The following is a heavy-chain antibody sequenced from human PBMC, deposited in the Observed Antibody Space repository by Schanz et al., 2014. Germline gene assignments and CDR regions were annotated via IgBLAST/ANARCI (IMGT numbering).Heavy chain of an antibody. Sequence: QVQLVQSGAEVKKPGSSVKVSCKASRSTFSSYTISWVRQARGQGLEWVGRFIPILDVGNYAQQFQGRVTVTTDKSSDTTYMELDSLRTDDTAVYNCARGRRPEDVFDIWGQGTILAVSS. J-gene: IGHJ3*02. CDR3: ARGRRPEDVFDI. CDR1: RSTFSSYT. V-gene: IGHV1-69*02. CDR2: FIPILDVG.